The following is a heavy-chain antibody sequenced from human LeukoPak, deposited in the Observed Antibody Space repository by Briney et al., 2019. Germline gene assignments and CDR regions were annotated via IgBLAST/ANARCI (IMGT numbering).Heavy chain of an antibody. D-gene: IGHD1-26*01. CDR2: ISAYNDNT. CDR1: GYTFTSYG. J-gene: IGHJ3*02. Sequence: GASVKVSCKASGYTFTSYGISWVRQAPGQGLEWMGWISAYNDNTNYAQKLQGRVTMTTDTSTSTAYMELRSLRSDDTDVYYCARDQNGGSYYVPGAFDIWGQGTMVTVSS. V-gene: IGHV1-18*01. CDR3: ARDQNGGSYYVPGAFDI.